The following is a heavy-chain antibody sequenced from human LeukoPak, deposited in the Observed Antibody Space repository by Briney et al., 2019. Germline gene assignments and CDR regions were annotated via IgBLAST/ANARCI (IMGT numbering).Heavy chain of an antibody. V-gene: IGHV3-30*18. D-gene: IGHD3-10*01. CDR3: AKGVWFGDYKVVKDQYYYYGMDV. CDR2: ISYDGSNK. J-gene: IGHJ6*02. Sequence: GGSLRLSCAASGFTFSSYGTHWVRQAPGKGLEWVAVISYDGSNKYYADSVKGRFTISRDNSKNTLYLQMNSLRAEDTAVYYCAKGVWFGDYKVVKDQYYYYGMDVWGQGTTVTVSS. CDR1: GFTFSSYG.